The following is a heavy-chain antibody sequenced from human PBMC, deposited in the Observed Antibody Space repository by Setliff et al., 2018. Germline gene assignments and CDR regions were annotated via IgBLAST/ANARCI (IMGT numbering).Heavy chain of an antibody. J-gene: IGHJ4*02. CDR3: VRESRSTWYRRDF. D-gene: IGHD6-13*01. Sequence: PSETLSLTCTVSGGSIGSSFWNWIRQSPGKGLEWIGSTSYNGTAYYNPSLQSRVAISVDTSKNYFSLDESSVTAADTDVYYCVRESRSTWYRRDFWGQGTLVTVSS. V-gene: IGHV4-59*12. CDR2: TSYNGTA. CDR1: GGSIGSSF.